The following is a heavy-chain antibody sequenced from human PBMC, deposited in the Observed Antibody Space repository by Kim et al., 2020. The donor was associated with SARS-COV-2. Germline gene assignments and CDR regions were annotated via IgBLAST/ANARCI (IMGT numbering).Heavy chain of an antibody. CDR2: IRSKANSYAT. J-gene: IGHJ6*02. CDR1: GFTFSGSA. CDR3: TRHNYYDSSGYYKYPGERLETYYYYGMDV. D-gene: IGHD3-22*01. V-gene: IGHV3-73*01. Sequence: GGSLRLSCAASGFTFSGSAMHWVRQASGKGLEWVGRIRSKANSYATAYAASVKGRFTISRDDSKNTAYLQMNSLKTEDTAVYYCTRHNYYDSSGYYKYPGERLETYYYYGMDVWGQGTTVTVSS.